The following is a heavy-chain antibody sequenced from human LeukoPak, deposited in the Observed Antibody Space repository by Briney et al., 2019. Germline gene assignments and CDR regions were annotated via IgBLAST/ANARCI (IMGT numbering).Heavy chain of an antibody. J-gene: IGHJ4*02. V-gene: IGHV1-18*01. CDR2: ISAYNGNT. CDR3: AREAVTMVRGVIGLYYFDY. D-gene: IGHD3-10*01. Sequence: ASVKVSCKASGYTFTSYGISWVRQAPGQGLEWMGWISAYNGNTNYAQKLQGRVTMTTDTSTSTAYMELRSLRSEDTAVYYCAREAVTMVRGVIGLYYFDYWGQGTLVTVSS. CDR1: GYTFTSYG.